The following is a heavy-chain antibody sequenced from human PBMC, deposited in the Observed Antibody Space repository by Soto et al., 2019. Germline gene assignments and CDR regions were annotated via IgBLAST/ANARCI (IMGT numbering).Heavy chain of an antibody. J-gene: IGHJ3*02. Sequence: GGSLRLSCAASGITFDDYAMHWVRQAPGKGLEWVSGISWNSGSIGYADSVKGRFTISRDNAKNSLYLQMNSLRAEDTALYYCAKVRVVVAAYDAFDIWGQGTMVTVSS. CDR2: ISWNSGSI. D-gene: IGHD2-15*01. V-gene: IGHV3-9*01. CDR3: AKVRVVVAAYDAFDI. CDR1: GITFDDYA.